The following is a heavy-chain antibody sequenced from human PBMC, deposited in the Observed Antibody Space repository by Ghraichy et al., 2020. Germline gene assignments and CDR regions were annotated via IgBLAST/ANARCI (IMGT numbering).Heavy chain of an antibody. CDR1: EFSVTDNC. D-gene: IGHD3-10*01. CDR2: LYTGTTT. J-gene: IGHJ6*02. Sequence: GGSLRLSCAASEFSVTDNCMTWVRQAPGRGLQWVAVLYTGTTTNHADFVRGRIALSRDTSKNMVYLQMSSLRVEDTAIYHCARCLHQVRGGMDVWGQGTTVNDSS. V-gene: IGHV3-53*01. CDR3: ARCLHQVRGGMDV.